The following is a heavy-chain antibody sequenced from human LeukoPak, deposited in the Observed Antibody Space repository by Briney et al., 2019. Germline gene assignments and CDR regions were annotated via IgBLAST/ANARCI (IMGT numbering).Heavy chain of an antibody. CDR1: GFTVSSNY. CDR3: ARTGSGSYYGPFDY. J-gene: IGHJ4*02. Sequence: PGGSLRLSCAASGFTVSSNYMSWIRQAPGKGLEWVSYISSSGSTIYYADSVKGRFTISRDNAKNSLYLQMNSLRAEDTAVYYCARTGSGSYYGPFDYWGQGTLVTVSS. V-gene: IGHV3-11*01. CDR2: ISSSGSTI. D-gene: IGHD1-26*01.